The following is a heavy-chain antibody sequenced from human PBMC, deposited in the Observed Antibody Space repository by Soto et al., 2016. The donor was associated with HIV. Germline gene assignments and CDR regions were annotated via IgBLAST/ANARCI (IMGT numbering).Heavy chain of an antibody. J-gene: IGHJ4*01. CDR3: STGAIEFGELEYLFNY. CDR2: FDPQNGGT. V-gene: IGHV1-24*01. D-gene: IGHD3-10*01. CDR1: GYILTELS. Sequence: QVQLVQSGAEVKKPGASVTVSCKVSGYILTELSMHWVRQGPGTSLEWMGGFDPQNGGTIYAQKFQGRVSIRDDISTNTAYMDLSGLGSEDTAVYYCSTGAIEFGELEYLFNYWGPERWSPSPQ.